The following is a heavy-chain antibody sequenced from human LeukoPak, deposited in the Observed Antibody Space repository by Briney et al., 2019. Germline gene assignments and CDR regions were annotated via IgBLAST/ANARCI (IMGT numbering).Heavy chain of an antibody. V-gene: IGHV1-8*01. J-gene: IGHJ5*02. CDR2: MNPNSGNT. CDR3: ARGIAAAEVWFDP. Sequence: GASVKVSCKASGYTFTSYDINWVRQATGQGLEWMGWMNPNSGNTGYAQKFQGRVTITRNTSISTAYMELSSLRSEDTAVYYCARGIAAAEVWFDPWGQGTLVTVSS. D-gene: IGHD6-13*01. CDR1: GYTFTSYD.